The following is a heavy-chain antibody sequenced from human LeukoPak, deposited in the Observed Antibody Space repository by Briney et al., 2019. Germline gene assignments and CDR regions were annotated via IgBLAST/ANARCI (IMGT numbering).Heavy chain of an antibody. V-gene: IGHV4-59*01. CDR1: GGSISSYY. CDR3: ARGDYYDSSGYYYSLSSWYYNGMDV. D-gene: IGHD3-22*01. Sequence: SETLSLTCTVSGGSISSYYWSWIRQPPGKGLEWIGYIYYSGSTNYNPSLKSRVTISVDTSKNQFSLKLSPVTAADTAVYYCARGDYYDSSGYYYSLSSWYYNGMDVWGQGTTVTVSS. CDR2: IYYSGST. J-gene: IGHJ6*02.